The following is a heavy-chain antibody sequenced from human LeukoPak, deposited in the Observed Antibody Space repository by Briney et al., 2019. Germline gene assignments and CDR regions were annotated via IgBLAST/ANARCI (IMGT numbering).Heavy chain of an antibody. CDR3: ARRSGSYDGYFDY. CDR2: IYYSGST. V-gene: IGHV4-59*08. D-gene: IGHD1-26*01. J-gene: IGHJ4*02. Sequence: SETLSLTCTVSGGSISSYYWSRIRQPPGKGLEWIGYIYYSGSTNYNPSLKSRVTISVDTSKNQFSLKLSSVTAADTAVYYCARRSGSYDGYFDYWAREPWSPSPQ. CDR1: GGSISSYY.